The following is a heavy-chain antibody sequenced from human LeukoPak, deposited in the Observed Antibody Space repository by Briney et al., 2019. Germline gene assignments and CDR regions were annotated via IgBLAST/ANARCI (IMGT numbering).Heavy chain of an antibody. J-gene: IGHJ4*02. D-gene: IGHD3-3*01. V-gene: IGHV4-59*01. Sequence: KPSETLSLTCTVSGGSISSYYWSWIRQPPGKGLEWIGYIYYSGSTNYNPSLKSRVTISVDTSKNQFSLKLSSVTAADTAVYYCARDREWAFDYWGQGTLVTVSS. CDR3: ARDREWAFDY. CDR2: IYYSGST. CDR1: GGSISSYY.